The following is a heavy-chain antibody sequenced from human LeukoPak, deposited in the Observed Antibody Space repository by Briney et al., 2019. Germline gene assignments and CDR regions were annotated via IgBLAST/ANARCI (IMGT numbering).Heavy chain of an antibody. D-gene: IGHD3-22*01. CDR3: ASEYYYDSIGDAFDI. CDR1: GGSISSSSYY. Sequence: SETLSLTCTVSGGSISSSSYYWGWIRQPPGKGLEWIGSIYYSGSTYYNPSLKSRVTISVDTSKNQFSLKLSSVTAADTAVYYCASEYYYDSIGDAFDIWGQGTMVTVSS. CDR2: IYYSGST. V-gene: IGHV4-39*01. J-gene: IGHJ3*02.